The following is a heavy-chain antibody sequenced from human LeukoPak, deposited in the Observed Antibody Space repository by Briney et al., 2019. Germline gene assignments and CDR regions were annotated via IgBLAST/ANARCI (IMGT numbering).Heavy chain of an antibody. Sequence: PGGSLRLSCAVSGFVFSSYALHWVRQAPAQGLQWVASISYDGCNKYYADSVRGRFTISRDSDKNTLYLQMNSLSTEYMAMYYCARSIMVVAYLAYWGEGT. CDR1: GFVFSSYA. D-gene: IGHD2-21*01. J-gene: IGHJ4*02. V-gene: IGHV3-30-3*01. CDR2: ISYDGCNK. CDR3: ARSIMVVAYLAY.